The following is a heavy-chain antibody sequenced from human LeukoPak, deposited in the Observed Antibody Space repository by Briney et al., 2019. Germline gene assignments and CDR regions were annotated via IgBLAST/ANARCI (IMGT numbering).Heavy chain of an antibody. CDR1: GFTFSSYA. J-gene: IGHJ4*02. Sequence: PGGSLRLSCAASGFTFSSYAMSRVRQAPGKGLEWVSAISGSGGSTYYADSVKGRFTISRDNSKNTLYLQMNSLRAEDTAVYYCAKEWENYDFWSGSDYWGQGTLVTVSS. V-gene: IGHV3-23*01. CDR3: AKEWENYDFWSGSDY. D-gene: IGHD3-3*01. CDR2: ISGSGGST.